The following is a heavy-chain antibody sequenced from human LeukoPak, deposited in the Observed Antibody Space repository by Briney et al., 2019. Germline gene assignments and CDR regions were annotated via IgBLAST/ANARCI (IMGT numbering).Heavy chain of an antibody. CDR3: ARGYSGYDYGYWFDP. J-gene: IGHJ5*02. D-gene: IGHD5-12*01. V-gene: IGHV4-30-2*01. CDR2: IYHSGST. Sequence: PSETLSLTCTVSGGSISSGGYSWSWIRQPPGKGLEWIGYIYHSGSTYYNSSLKSRVTISVDRSKYQFSLNLSSVTAADTAVYYCARGYSGYDYGYWFDPWGQGTLVTVTS. CDR1: GGSISSGGYS.